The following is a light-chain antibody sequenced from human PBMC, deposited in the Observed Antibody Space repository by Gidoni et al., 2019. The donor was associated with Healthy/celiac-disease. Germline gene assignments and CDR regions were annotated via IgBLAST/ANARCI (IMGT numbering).Light chain of an antibody. Sequence: DIQMTQSPSTLSASVGDRVTITCRASQSISSWLAWYQQKTGKAPKRLIYKAYSLESGVPSRFSGSGSGTEFTLTISSLEPDDFATYYCQQYNSYPWTFGQGTKVEIK. CDR1: QSISSW. CDR3: QQYNSYPWT. CDR2: KAY. J-gene: IGKJ1*01. V-gene: IGKV1-5*03.